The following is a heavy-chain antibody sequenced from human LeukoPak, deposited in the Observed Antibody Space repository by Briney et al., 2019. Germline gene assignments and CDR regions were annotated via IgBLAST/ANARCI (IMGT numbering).Heavy chain of an antibody. Sequence: TSETLSLTCTVSGGSISSSSYYWGWIRQPPGKGLEWIGSIYYSGSTYYNPSLKSRVTISVDTSKNQFSLKLSSVTAADTAVCYCASPWSGSYQSPLPIDYWGQGTLVTVSS. V-gene: IGHV4-39*01. CDR2: IYYSGST. CDR1: GGSISSSSYY. J-gene: IGHJ4*02. CDR3: ASPWSGSYQSPLPIDY. D-gene: IGHD1-26*01.